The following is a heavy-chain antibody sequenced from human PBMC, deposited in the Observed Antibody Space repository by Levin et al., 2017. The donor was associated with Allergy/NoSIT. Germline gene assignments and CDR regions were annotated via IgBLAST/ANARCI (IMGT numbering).Heavy chain of an antibody. D-gene: IGHD5-18*01. V-gene: IGHV3-33*01. CDR2: IWYDGSNK. CDR1: GFTFSSYG. CDR3: ARDRAQLWQIDY. Sequence: GGSLRLSCAASGFTFSSYGMHWVRQAPGKGLEWVAVIWYDGSNKYYADSVKGRFTISRDNSKNTLYLQMNSLRAEDTAVYYCARDRAQLWQIDYWGQGTLVTVSS. J-gene: IGHJ4*02.